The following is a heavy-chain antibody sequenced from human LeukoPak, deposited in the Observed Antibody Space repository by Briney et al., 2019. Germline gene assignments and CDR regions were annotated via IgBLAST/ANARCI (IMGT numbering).Heavy chain of an antibody. D-gene: IGHD3-22*01. CDR1: GYTFTGYY. CDR2: INPNSGGT. J-gene: IGHJ4*02. V-gene: IGHV1-2*02. CDR3: ARRYYDSSGYYSLGY. Sequence: ASVKVSCKASGYTFTGYYMRWVRQAPGQGLEWMGWINPNSGGTNYAQKFQGRVTMTRDTSISTAYMELSRLRSDDTAVYYCARRYYDSSGYYSLGYWGQGTLVTVSS.